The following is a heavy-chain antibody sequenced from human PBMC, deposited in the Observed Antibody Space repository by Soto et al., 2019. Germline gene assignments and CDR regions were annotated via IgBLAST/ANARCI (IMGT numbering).Heavy chain of an antibody. J-gene: IGHJ5*02. Sequence: QVQLQQWGAGLLKPSETLSLTCAVYGGSFSGYYWSWIRQPPGKGLEWIGEINHSGSTNYNPSLKSRVTISVETSKNQFSLKLSSVTAADTAVYYCARGRGKVWFDPCCQGTLVTVSS. CDR2: INHSGST. V-gene: IGHV4-34*01. CDR3: ARGRGKVWFDP. CDR1: GGSFSGYY.